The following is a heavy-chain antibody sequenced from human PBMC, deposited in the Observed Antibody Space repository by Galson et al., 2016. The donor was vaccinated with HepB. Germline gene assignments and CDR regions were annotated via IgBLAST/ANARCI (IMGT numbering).Heavy chain of an antibody. D-gene: IGHD4-23*01. CDR3: ARDLWRGGRIDY. CDR2: ITIGGSTT. CDR1: GFTFSNYW. V-gene: IGHV3-74*01. Sequence: SLRLSCAASGFTFSNYWMHWVRQAPGKGLVWVSHITIGGSTTTYADSVKGRFTISRDNAENTLYLQMNSLRAEDTAVYYCARDLWRGGRIDYWGQGTLVTVSS. J-gene: IGHJ4*02.